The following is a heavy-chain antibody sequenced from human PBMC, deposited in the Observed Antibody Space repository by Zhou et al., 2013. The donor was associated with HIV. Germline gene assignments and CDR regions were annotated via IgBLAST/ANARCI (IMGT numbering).Heavy chain of an antibody. CDR1: GGTFSSYA. Sequence: QVQLVQSGAEVKKPGSSVKVSCKASGGTFSSYAISWVRQAPGQGLEWMGRIIPILGIANYAQKFQGRVTITADKSTSTAYMELSSLRSEDTAVYYCARGRMATSPFDYWGQGTLVTVSS. CDR2: IIPILGIA. V-gene: IGHV1-69*04. J-gene: IGHJ4*02. CDR3: ARGRMATSPFDY. D-gene: IGHD5-12*01.